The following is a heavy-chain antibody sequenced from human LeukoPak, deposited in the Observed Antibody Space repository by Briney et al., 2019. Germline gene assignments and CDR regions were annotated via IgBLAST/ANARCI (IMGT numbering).Heavy chain of an antibody. Sequence: SETLSLTCTVSGGSMRSYYWTWIRQPPGKGLEWIGYIYYSGSTNYNPSLKSRVTISLDTSKTQFSLTLSSVTAADTAVYYCARVPPLLGTQYFDLWGRGTLVTVPS. CDR3: ARVPPLLGTQYFDL. V-gene: IGHV4-59*01. CDR1: GGSMRSYY. CDR2: IYYSGST. D-gene: IGHD1-1*01. J-gene: IGHJ2*01.